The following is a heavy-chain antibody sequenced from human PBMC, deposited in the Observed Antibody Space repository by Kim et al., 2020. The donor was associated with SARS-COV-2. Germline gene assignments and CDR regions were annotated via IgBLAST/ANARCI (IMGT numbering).Heavy chain of an antibody. J-gene: IGHJ4*02. CDR3: SRDTFGPVDH. V-gene: IGHV3-74*01. CDR2: INEDGSTT. CDR1: GFSVGSDW. D-gene: IGHD3-3*01. Sequence: GGSLRLSCAASGFSVGSDWMHWVRQVPGKGLEWVARINEDGSTTTHADSVKGRFSISRDSAKNMLFLEMNNLRVEDTAIYYCSRDTFGPVDHWGRGTLVTVSS.